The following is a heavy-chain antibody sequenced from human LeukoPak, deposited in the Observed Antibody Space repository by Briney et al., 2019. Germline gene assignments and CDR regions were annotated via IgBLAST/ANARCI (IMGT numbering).Heavy chain of an antibody. Sequence: SETLSLTCTVSGGSISSSSYYWGWIRQPPGKGLEWIGSIYYSGSTYYNPSLKSRVTISVDTSKNQFSLKLSSVTAADTAVYYCARRIVGVHHDAFDIWGQGTMVTVSS. CDR3: ARRIVGVHHDAFDI. CDR1: GGSISSSSYY. J-gene: IGHJ3*02. CDR2: IYYSGST. V-gene: IGHV4-39*01. D-gene: IGHD1-26*01.